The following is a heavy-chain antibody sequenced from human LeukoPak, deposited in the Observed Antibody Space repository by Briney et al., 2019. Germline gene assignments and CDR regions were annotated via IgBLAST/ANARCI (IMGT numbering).Heavy chain of an antibody. Sequence: ASVKVSCKTSGYTFSDYYIHWIRQAPGQGLEWMGWINPNSGGTNYAQKFQGRATMTRDTSISTAYMELSRLRSDDTAVYYCARMSYYDRRGDNWFDPWGQGTLVIVSS. CDR2: INPNSGGT. J-gene: IGHJ5*02. V-gene: IGHV1-2*02. CDR3: ARMSYYDRRGDNWFDP. D-gene: IGHD3-22*01. CDR1: GYTFSDYY.